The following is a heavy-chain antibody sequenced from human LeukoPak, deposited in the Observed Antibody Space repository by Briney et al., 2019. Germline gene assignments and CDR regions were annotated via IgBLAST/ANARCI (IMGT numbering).Heavy chain of an antibody. CDR3: AELGITMIGGV. V-gene: IGHV3-30*18. CDR1: GFTFSSYG. J-gene: IGHJ6*04. Sequence: GGSLRLSCAASGFTFSSYGMHWVRQAPGKGLEWVAVISYDGSNKYYADSVKGRFTISRDNSKNTLYLQMNSPRAEDTAVYYCAELGITMIGGVWGKGTTVTISS. D-gene: IGHD3-10*02. CDR2: ISYDGSNK.